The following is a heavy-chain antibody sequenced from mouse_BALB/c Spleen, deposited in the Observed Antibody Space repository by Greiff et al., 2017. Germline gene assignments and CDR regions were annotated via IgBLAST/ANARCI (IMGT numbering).Heavy chain of an antibody. V-gene: IGHV2-9*02. CDR2: IWAGGST. CDR1: GFSLTSYG. Sequence: VQLQQSGPGLVTPSQSLSITCTVSGFSLTSYGVHWVRQPPGKGLEWLGVIWAGGSTNYNSALMSRLSISKDNSKSQVFLKMNSLQTDDTAMYYCARAYYGHGAMDYWGQGTSVTVSS. CDR3: ARAYYGHGAMDY. D-gene: IGHD1-2*01. J-gene: IGHJ4*01.